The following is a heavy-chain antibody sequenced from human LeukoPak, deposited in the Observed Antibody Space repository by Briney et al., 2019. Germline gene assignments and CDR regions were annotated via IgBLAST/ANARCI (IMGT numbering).Heavy chain of an antibody. D-gene: IGHD2-15*01. Sequence: ASVKVSRKASGYTFSNYGISWVRQAPGQGLEWMGWINTYNGNTKSAQNLQGRVTMTTDTSTSTAYMELRSLRSDDTAVYYCAREYCSDNSCYFPDYWGQGTLVTVSS. J-gene: IGHJ4*02. V-gene: IGHV1-18*01. CDR3: AREYCSDNSCYFPDY. CDR1: GYTFSNYG. CDR2: INTYNGNT.